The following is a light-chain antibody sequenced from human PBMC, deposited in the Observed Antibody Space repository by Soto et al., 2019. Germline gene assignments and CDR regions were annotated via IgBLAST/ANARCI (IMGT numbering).Light chain of an antibody. CDR3: QHYHKLPLT. CDR1: QSVSSN. V-gene: IGKV3-15*01. J-gene: IGKJ4*01. CDR2: GAS. Sequence: EIVLTQSPATLSVSPGERATLSCRASQSVSSNLAWYQQKPGQAPRLVIYGASTRATGIPARFSGSGSGTEFTLTISSLQSEDFAVYYCQHYHKLPLTFGGGAKVEIK.